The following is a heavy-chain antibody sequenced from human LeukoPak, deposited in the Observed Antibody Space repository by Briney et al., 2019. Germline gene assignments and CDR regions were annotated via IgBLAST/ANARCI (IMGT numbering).Heavy chain of an antibody. J-gene: IGHJ4*02. CDR3: ARAIWFGDKPFDY. D-gene: IGHD3-10*01. CDR1: EFTFSSYA. V-gene: IGHV3-64*01. CDR2: ISSNGGST. Sequence: PGGSLRLSCAASEFTFSSYAMHWVRQAPGKGLEYVSAISSNGGSTYYANSVKGRFTISRDNSKNTLYLQMGSLRAEDMAVYYCARAIWFGDKPFDYWGQGTLVTVSS.